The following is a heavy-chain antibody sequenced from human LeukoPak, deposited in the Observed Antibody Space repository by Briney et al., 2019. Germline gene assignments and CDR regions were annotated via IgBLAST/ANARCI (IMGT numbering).Heavy chain of an antibody. CDR3: ARVRGYYLTYYFDY. J-gene: IGHJ4*02. CDR1: GGSISSGDYY. D-gene: IGHD3-10*01. CDR2: IYYSGST. Sequence: SQTLSLTCTVSGGSISSGDYYWSWIRQPPGKGLEWIGYIYYSGSTYYNPSLKSRVTISVDTSKNQFSLKLCSVTAADTAVYYCARVRGYYLTYYFDYWGQGTLVTVSS. V-gene: IGHV4-30-4*01.